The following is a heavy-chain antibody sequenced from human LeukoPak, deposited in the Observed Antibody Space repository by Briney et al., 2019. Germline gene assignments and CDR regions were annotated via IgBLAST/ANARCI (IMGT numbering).Heavy chain of an antibody. CDR2: IRSKAYGGTT. CDR1: GFTFGDYA. V-gene: IGHV3-49*03. CDR3: TRVLERSSSWFPDYYFDY. J-gene: IGHJ4*02. Sequence: PGVPLRLSCTASGFTFGDYAMSWFRQAPGKGLEWVGFIRSKAYGGTTEYAASVKGRFTISRDDSKSIAYLQMNSLKTEDTAVYYCTRVLERSSSWFPDYYFDYWGQGTLVIVSS. D-gene: IGHD6-13*01.